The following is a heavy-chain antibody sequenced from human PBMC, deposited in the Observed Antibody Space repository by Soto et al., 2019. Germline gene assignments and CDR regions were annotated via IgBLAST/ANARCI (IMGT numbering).Heavy chain of an antibody. CDR2: IYYSGST. J-gene: IGHJ5*02. CDR3: ARENHDCSGGSCYRNWFDP. D-gene: IGHD2-15*01. CDR1: RDTINSYY. Sequence: LASTSSRDTINSYYWTGFWQPTGKGLEWIGYIYYSGSTNYNPSLKSRVTISVDTSKNQFSLKLSSVTAADTAVYYCARENHDCSGGSCYRNWFDPWGQGTLVTVSS. V-gene: IGHV4-59*01.